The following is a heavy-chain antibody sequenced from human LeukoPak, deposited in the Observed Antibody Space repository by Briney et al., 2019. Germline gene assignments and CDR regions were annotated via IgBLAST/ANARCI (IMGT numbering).Heavy chain of an antibody. CDR3: AKDLWDIVVVPAVQPYYYGMDV. D-gene: IGHD2-2*01. V-gene: IGHV3-30*18. J-gene: IGHJ6*02. CDR1: GFTFSSYG. CDR2: ISYDGSNK. Sequence: GGSLRLSCAASGFTFSSYGMHWVRQAPGKGLEWVAVISYDGSNKYYADSVKGRFTISRDNSKNTLYLQMNSLRAEDTAVYYCAKDLWDIVVVPAVQPYYYGMDVWGQGTTVTVSS.